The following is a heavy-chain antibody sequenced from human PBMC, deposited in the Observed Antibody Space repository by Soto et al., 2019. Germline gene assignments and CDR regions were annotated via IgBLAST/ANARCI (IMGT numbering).Heavy chain of an antibody. Sequence: QVQLVESGGGLVKPGGSLRLSCAASGFTLSDYYMTWIRQAPGKGLEWVSDISISGTTIHYADSVRGRFTISRDNCKNSLWLQMNTLRAEETAVYYWAWFRGDGYYNFWGQGTLVTVSS. CDR2: ISISGTTI. CDR3: AWFRGDGYYNF. D-gene: IGHD3-9*01. J-gene: IGHJ4*02. V-gene: IGHV3-11*01. CDR1: GFTLSDYY.